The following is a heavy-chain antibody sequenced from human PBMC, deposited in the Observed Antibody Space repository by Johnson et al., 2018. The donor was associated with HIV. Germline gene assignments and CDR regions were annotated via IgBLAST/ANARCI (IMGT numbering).Heavy chain of an antibody. CDR3: ARERNYGTHAAFDI. Sequence: VQLVESGGGVVQPGRSLRLSCAASGFTFSSYGMHWVRQAPGKGLEWVANIKQDGSEKYYVDSVKGRFTISRDNAKNSLYLQMNSLRAEDTAVYYCARERNYGTHAAFDIWGQGTMVTVSS. CDR2: IKQDGSEK. D-gene: IGHD1-7*01. CDR1: GFTFSSYG. V-gene: IGHV3-7*01. J-gene: IGHJ3*02.